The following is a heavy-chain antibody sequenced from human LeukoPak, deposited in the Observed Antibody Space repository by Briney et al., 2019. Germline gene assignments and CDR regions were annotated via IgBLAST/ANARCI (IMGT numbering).Heavy chain of an antibody. CDR3: AKSRSVADAFDI. CDR2: ITGSDDAT. J-gene: IGHJ3*02. Sequence: PGGSLRLSCAASGVSVSTYAMSWVRQAPGTGLEWVSAITGSDDATYHADSVKGRFTIARDRSKNTLYLEMNGLRAEDTAVYHCAKSRSVADAFDIWGHGAMVTVSS. CDR1: GVSVSTYA. V-gene: IGHV3-23*01. D-gene: IGHD6-19*01.